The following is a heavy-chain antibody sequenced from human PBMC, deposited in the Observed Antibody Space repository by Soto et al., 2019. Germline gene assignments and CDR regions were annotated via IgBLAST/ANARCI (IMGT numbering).Heavy chain of an antibody. V-gene: IGHV3-21*01. D-gene: IGHD6-13*01. J-gene: IGHJ4*02. CDR3: ARAPAAAADY. Sequence: GGSLRLSCAASGFTFSSYSMNWVRQAPGKGLEWVSSISSSSIYIYYADSGKGRFTISSDNAKNSLYLQMNSLRAEDTAVWYTARAPAAAADYWGQGNLVTAS. CDR1: GFTFSSYS. CDR2: ISSSSIYI.